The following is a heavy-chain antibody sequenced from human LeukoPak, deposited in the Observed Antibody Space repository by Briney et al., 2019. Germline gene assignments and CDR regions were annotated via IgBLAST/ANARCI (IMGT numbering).Heavy chain of an antibody. CDR1: GFTFSSYS. V-gene: IGHV3-21*01. Sequence: GGSLRLSCAASGFTFSSYSMNWVRQAPGKGLEWVSSISSSSSYTYYADSVKGRFTISRDNAKNSLYLQMNSLRAEDTAVYYCARGPPFDYWGQGTLVTVSS. CDR2: ISSSSSYT. J-gene: IGHJ4*02. CDR3: ARGPPFDY.